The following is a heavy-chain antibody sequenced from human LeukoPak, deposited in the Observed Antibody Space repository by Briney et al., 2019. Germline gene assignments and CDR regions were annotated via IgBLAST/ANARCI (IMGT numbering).Heavy chain of an antibody. CDR3: ARERGDFWSGYYTSLGY. D-gene: IGHD3-3*01. CDR2: INSGGSST. J-gene: IGHJ4*02. V-gene: IGHV3-74*01. Sequence: GGSLRLSCAASGFTFSSYWMHWVRQAPGKGLVWVSRINSGGSSTSYADSVKGRFTISRDNAKNTLYLQMNSLRAAATAVYYCARERGDFWSGYYTSLGYWGQGTLVTASS. CDR1: GFTFSSYW.